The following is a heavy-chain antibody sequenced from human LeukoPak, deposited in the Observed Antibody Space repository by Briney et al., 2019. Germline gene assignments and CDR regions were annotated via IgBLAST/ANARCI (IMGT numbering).Heavy chain of an antibody. V-gene: IGHV3-30*02. CDR3: AKGGKYDILTGYRRSRLLGDF. Sequence: GGSLRLSCAASGFTFSSHGMHWVRQTPAKGLEWVAFIRYDGSNKYYADSVKGRFIISRDNSKNTLFLQMNSLRPEDTAVYYCAKGGKYDILTGYRRSRLLGDFWGQGALVTVSS. CDR1: GFTFSSHG. J-gene: IGHJ4*02. CDR2: IRYDGSNK. D-gene: IGHD3-9*01.